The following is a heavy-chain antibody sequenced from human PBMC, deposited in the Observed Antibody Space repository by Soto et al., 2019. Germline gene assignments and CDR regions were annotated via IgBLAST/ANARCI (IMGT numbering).Heavy chain of an antibody. D-gene: IGHD2-21*02. CDR3: VCFECGRTAVVTAMEANGY. CDR2: IKSDESTT. V-gene: IGHV3-74*01. Sequence: GGSLRLSCAASGFTFSTYWMHWVRQAPGKGLVWVSRIKSDESTTSYADPVKGRFTISRDNAKNTLYLQMSSLRVEDTALYYCVCFECGRTAVVTAMEANGYWGQGTLVTVSS. J-gene: IGHJ4*02. CDR1: GFTFSTYW.